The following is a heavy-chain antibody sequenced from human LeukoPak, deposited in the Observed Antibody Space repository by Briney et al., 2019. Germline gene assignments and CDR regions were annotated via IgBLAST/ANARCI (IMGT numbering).Heavy chain of an antibody. J-gene: IGHJ4*02. V-gene: IGHV4-34*01. CDR3: ACVTYSSGWYEGY. CDR2: INHSGST. D-gene: IGHD6-19*01. Sequence: PSETLSLTCTVSGGSISSYYWSWIRQPPGKGLEWIGEINHSGSTNYNPFLKSRVTISVDTSKNQFSLKLSSVTAADTAVYYCACVTYSSGWYEGYWGQGTLVTVSS. CDR1: GGSISSYY.